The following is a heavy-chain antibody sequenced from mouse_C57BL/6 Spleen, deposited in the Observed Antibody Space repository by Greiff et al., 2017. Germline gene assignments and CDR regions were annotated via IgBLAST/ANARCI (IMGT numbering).Heavy chain of an antibody. J-gene: IGHJ4*01. Sequence: VQLQQSGAELVRPGSSVKLSCKASGYTFTSYWMHWVKQRPIQGLEWIGNIDPSDSETHYNQKFKDKATLTVDKSSSTAYMQLSSLTSEDSAVYYCARWDYDGGDYWGQGTSVTVSS. CDR1: GYTFTSYW. CDR2: IDPSDSET. V-gene: IGHV1-52*01. D-gene: IGHD2-4*01. CDR3: ARWDYDGGDY.